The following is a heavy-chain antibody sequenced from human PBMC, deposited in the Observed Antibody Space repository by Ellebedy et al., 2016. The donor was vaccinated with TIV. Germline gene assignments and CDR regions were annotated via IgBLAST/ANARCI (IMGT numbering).Heavy chain of an antibody. V-gene: IGHV4-38-2*01. D-gene: IGHD3-9*01. Sequence: SETLSLTXSVPGYSISNGYYWGWIRQPPGKGLEWIGSIFHSGSTYYNPSLKSRITMSVDKSKNQFSLKLSSVTAADTAVYYCAKNPALRYLDWTIDNWGQGTLVTVSS. CDR3: AKNPALRYLDWTIDN. CDR1: GYSISNGYY. J-gene: IGHJ4*02. CDR2: IFHSGST.